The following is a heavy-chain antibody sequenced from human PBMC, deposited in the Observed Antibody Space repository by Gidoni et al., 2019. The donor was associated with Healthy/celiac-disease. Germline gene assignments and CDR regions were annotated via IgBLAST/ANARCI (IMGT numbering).Heavy chain of an antibody. CDR2: MSSSGSTI. Sequence: QVQLVESGGGLVKPGGSLRLSCAASGFTFSDYYMSWIRQAPGKGLEWVSYMSSSGSTIYYADSVKCRFTISRDNAKNSLYLQMNSLRAEDTAVYYCASALGYNWNYRWVWAWWGQGTLVTVSS. J-gene: IGHJ4*02. CDR3: ASALGYNWNYRWVWAW. V-gene: IGHV3-11*01. CDR1: GFTFSDYY. D-gene: IGHD1-7*01.